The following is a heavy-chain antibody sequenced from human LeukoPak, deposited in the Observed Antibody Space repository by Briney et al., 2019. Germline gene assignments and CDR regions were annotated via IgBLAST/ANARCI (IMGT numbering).Heavy chain of an antibody. Sequence: SETLSLTCTVSGGSISSYYWSWIRQPPGKGLEWIGYIYTSGSTNYNPSLKSRVTISVDTSKNQFSLKLSSVTAADTAVYYCARGYGDYVPWSDPWGQGTLVTVPS. J-gene: IGHJ5*02. CDR3: ARGYGDYVPWSDP. CDR1: GGSISSYY. D-gene: IGHD4-17*01. CDR2: IYTSGST. V-gene: IGHV4-4*09.